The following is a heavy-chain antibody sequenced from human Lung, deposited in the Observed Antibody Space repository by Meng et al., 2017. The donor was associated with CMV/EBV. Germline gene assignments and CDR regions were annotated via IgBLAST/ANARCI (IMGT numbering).Heavy chain of an antibody. Sequence: GESXKISXAASGFTFSSYSMNWVRQAPGKGLEWVSSISSSSSYIYYADSVKGRFTISRDNAKNSLYLQMNSLRAEDKAVYYCARVLFMGSYYFDYWGQGTLVTVSS. V-gene: IGHV3-21*01. D-gene: IGHD3-10*01. J-gene: IGHJ4*02. CDR1: GFTFSSYS. CDR2: ISSSSSYI. CDR3: ARVLFMGSYYFDY.